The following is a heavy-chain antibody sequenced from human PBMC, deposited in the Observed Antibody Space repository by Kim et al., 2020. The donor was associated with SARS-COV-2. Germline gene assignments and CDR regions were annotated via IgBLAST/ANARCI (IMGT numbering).Heavy chain of an antibody. CDR3: ARGYSYGYCDY. CDR2: T. D-gene: IGHD5-18*01. J-gene: IGHJ4*02. V-gene: IGHV4-31*02. Sequence: TDSNPSLNSRVTISVDTSKNRFSLKLSSVTAADTAVYYCARGYSYGYCDYWGQGTLVTVSS.